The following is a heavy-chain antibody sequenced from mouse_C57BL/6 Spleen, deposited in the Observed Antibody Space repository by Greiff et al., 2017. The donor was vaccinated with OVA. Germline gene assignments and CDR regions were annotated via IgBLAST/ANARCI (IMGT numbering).Heavy chain of an antibody. V-gene: IGHV1-84*01. CDR2: IYPGSGNT. CDR3: ARWDDPAFYYAMDY. D-gene: IGHD2-3*01. CDR1: GYTFTDYY. J-gene: IGHJ4*01. Sequence: QVQLQQSGPELVKPGASVKISCKASGYTFTDYYINWVKQRPGQGLEGIGWIYPGSGNTKYNEKFKGKATLTVDTSSSTAYMQLSSLTSEDSAVYFCARWDDPAFYYAMDYWGQGTSVTVSS.